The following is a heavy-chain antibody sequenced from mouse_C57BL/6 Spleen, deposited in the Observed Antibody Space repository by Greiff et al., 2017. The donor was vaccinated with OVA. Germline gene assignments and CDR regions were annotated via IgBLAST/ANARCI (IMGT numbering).Heavy chain of an antibody. CDR2: IDPSDSYT. Sequence: QVHVKQPGAELVKPGASVKLSCKASGYTFTSYWMQWVKQRPGQGLEWIGEIDPSDSYTNYTQKFKGKATLPVDTSSSTAYMQLSSLTSEDSAVYYCARFPYYCGSSPSYWYFDVWGTGTTVTVSS. CDR3: ARFPYYCGSSPSYWYFDV. V-gene: IGHV1-50*01. D-gene: IGHD1-1*01. CDR1: GYTFTSYW. J-gene: IGHJ1*03.